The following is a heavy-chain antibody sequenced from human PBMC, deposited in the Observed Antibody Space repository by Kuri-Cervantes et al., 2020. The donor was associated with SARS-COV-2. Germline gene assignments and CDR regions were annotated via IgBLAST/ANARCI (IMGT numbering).Heavy chain of an antibody. CDR3: ARHLRLLDYYFDY. CDR2: IYYSGST. CDR1: GGSISSSSYY. J-gene: IGHJ4*02. D-gene: IGHD2-15*01. V-gene: IGHV4-39*01. Sequence: SETLSLTCTVSGGSISSSSYYWGWIRQPPGKGLEWIGSIYYSGSTYYNPSLKSRVTISVDTSKSQFSLKLSSVTAADTAVYYCARHLRLLDYYFDYWGQGTLVTVSS.